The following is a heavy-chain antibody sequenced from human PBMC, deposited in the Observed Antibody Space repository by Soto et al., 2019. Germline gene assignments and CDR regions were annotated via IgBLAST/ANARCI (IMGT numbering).Heavy chain of an antibody. Sequence: RLSCAASGFXFSRYSMNWVRQAPGKGLEWVSSISSTTNYIYYADSMKGRFTVSRDNAKNSVYLDMNSLSAEDTAVYYCARESEDPTSNFDYWGQGTLVTVSS. V-gene: IGHV3-21*01. J-gene: IGHJ4*02. CDR2: ISSTTNYI. CDR1: GFXFSRYS. CDR3: ARESEDPTSNFDY.